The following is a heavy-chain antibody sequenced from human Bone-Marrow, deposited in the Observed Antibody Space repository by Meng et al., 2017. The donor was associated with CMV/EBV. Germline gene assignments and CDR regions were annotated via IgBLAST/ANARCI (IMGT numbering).Heavy chain of an antibody. V-gene: IGHV1-2*02. Sequence: ASVKVSCKASGYTFTSYYMHWVRQAPGQGLEWMGWINPNSGGTNYAQKFQGRVTMTRDTSISTAYMELSRLRSDDTAVYYCARGEEIQLWFPTVDYWGQGTLVTVSS. D-gene: IGHD5-18*01. J-gene: IGHJ4*02. CDR3: ARGEEIQLWFPTVDY. CDR2: INPNSGGT. CDR1: GYTFTSYY.